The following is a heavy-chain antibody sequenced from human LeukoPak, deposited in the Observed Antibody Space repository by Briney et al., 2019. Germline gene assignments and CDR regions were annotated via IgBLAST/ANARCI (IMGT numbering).Heavy chain of an antibody. CDR3: ARDFVNSGYYFDY. CDR1: GFTFSSYA. V-gene: IGHV3-30*04. Sequence: GGSLRLSCAASGFTFSSYAMHWVRQAPGKGLEWVAVISYDGSNKYYADSVKGRFTISRDNSKNTLYLQMNSLRAEDTAVYYCARDFVNSGYYFDYWGQGTLVTVSS. CDR2: ISYDGSNK. D-gene: IGHD3-22*01. J-gene: IGHJ4*02.